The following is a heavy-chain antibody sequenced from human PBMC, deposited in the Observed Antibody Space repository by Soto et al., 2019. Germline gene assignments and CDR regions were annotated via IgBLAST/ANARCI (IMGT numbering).Heavy chain of an antibody. J-gene: IGHJ5*02. CDR1: GGSFSGYY. V-gene: IGHV4-34*01. D-gene: IGHD4-17*01. CDR2: INHSGST. Sequence: ASETLSLTCAVYGGSFSGYYWSWIRQPPGKGLEWIGEINHSGSTNYNPSLKSRVTISVDTSKNQFSLKLSSVTAADTAVYYCARSRASGDYRNWFDPWGQGTLVTVSS. CDR3: ARSRASGDYRNWFDP.